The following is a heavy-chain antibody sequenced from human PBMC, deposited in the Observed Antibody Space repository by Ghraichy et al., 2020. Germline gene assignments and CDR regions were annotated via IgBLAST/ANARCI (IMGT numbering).Heavy chain of an antibody. V-gene: IGHV4-59*01. CDR3: ARDGRRAVAGYYYYYGMDV. Sequence: SQTLSLTCTVSGGSISSYYWSWIRQPPGKGLEWIGYIYYSGSTNYNPSLKSRVTISVDTSKNQFSLKLSSVTAADTAVYYCARDGRRAVAGYYYYYGMDVWGQGTTVTVSS. D-gene: IGHD6-19*01. CDR2: IYYSGST. CDR1: GGSISSYY. J-gene: IGHJ6*02.